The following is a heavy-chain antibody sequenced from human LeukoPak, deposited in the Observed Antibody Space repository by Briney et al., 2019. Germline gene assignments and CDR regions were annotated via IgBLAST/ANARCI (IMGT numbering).Heavy chain of an antibody. J-gene: IGHJ6*03. V-gene: IGHV4-4*09. D-gene: IGHD5-18*01. CDR1: GGSISSYY. Sequence: SETLSLTCTVSGGSISSYYWSWIRQSPGKGLAWIGYIYASGNTNYNPSLKSRVIISVDMSENQFSLKLNSVTAADTAVYYCARQGGYRGYMDVWGKGTTVTVSS. CDR3: ARQGGYRGYMDV. CDR2: IYASGNT.